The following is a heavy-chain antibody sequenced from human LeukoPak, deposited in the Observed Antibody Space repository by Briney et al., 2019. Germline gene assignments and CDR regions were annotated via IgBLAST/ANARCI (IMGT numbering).Heavy chain of an antibody. CDR2: IIPIFGTA. D-gene: IGHD3-3*01. CDR3: ARAVPEWSGAFDI. V-gene: IGHV1-69*05. J-gene: IGHJ3*02. Sequence: SVKVSCKASGGTFSSYAISWVRQAPGQGLEWMGRIIPIFGTANYAQKFQGRVTITTDESTRTAYMELSSLRSEDTAVYYCARAVPEWSGAFDIWGQGTMVTVSS. CDR1: GGTFSSYA.